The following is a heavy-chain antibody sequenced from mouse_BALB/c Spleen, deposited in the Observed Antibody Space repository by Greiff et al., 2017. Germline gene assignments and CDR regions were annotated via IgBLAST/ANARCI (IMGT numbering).Heavy chain of an antibody. CDR2: IDPANSET. J-gene: IGHJ3*01. CDR3: ARGVWLRRETWFAY. CDR1: GFTFTSYW. Sequence: VQVVESGPELVRPGGSVKLSCKASGFTFTSYWMYWVKQRPGQGLEWIGMIDPANSETRLKQKFKDKATLNVDKSSNTAYMQLSSLTSEDSAVYYCARGVWLRRETWFAYWGQGTLVTVSA. V-gene: IGHV1-61*01. D-gene: IGHD2-2*01.